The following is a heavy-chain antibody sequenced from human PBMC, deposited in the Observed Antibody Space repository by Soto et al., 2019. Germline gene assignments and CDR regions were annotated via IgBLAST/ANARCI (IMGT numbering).Heavy chain of an antibody. Sequence: GGSLRLSCAASGFTVSSNYMSWVRQAPGKGLEWVSVSYSGGSTYYADSVLSRFTISRDNSKNTLYLQMNSLRSEHKAVYYCATEANHYDYVWGRYRSLYYFDYWGQGTLVTVSS. CDR3: ATEANHYDYVWGRYRSLYYFDY. D-gene: IGHD3-16*02. CDR2: SYSGGST. V-gene: IGHV3-53*01. CDR1: GFTVSSNY. J-gene: IGHJ4*02.